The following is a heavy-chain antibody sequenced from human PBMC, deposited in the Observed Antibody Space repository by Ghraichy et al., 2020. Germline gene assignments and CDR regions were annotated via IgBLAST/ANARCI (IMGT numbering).Heavy chain of an antibody. V-gene: IGHV4-59*01. Sequence: SQTLSLTCSVSGGSMNYFYWNWIRQAPGKGLEWIGYVYYDGSTNYNPSLKSRVTISVDTSKNQFSLNMSSVTAADTAFYYCARASGYNSRGEWFNPWGQGTLVTVSS. CDR3: ARASGYNSRGEWFNP. D-gene: IGHD1-20*01. CDR2: VYYDGST. CDR1: GGSMNYFY. J-gene: IGHJ5*02.